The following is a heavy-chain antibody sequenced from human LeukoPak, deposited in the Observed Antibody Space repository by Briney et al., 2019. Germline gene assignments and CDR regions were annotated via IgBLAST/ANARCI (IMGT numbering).Heavy chain of an antibody. J-gene: IGHJ6*03. D-gene: IGHD6-19*01. CDR2: INSDGSST. CDR1: GFTFSSYW. Sequence: PGGSLRLSRAASGFTFSSYWMHWVRQAPGKGLVWVSRINSDGSSTSYADSVKGRFTISRDNAKNTLYLQMNSLRAEDTAVYYCARGPRGQWLNYYYYYMDVWGKGTTVTVSS. V-gene: IGHV3-74*01. CDR3: ARGPRGQWLNYYYYYMDV.